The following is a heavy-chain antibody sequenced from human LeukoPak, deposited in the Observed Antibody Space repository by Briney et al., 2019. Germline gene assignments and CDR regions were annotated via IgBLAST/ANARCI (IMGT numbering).Heavy chain of an antibody. CDR3: AREGTTRHGINDQGLDS. CDR1: GFSISTTY. D-gene: IGHD4-17*01. Sequence: GGSLRLSCAASGFSISTTYMSWVRQAPGKGLDWLSVIKSGGGTHYAESVKGRFTTSRDISKNTLYLQMNNLRAEDTAVYYCAREGTTRHGINDQGLDSWGQGILVTVSP. CDR2: IKSGGGT. V-gene: IGHV3-66*01. J-gene: IGHJ4*02.